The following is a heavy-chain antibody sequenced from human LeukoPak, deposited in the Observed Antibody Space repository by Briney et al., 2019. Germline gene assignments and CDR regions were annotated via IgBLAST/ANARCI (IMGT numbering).Heavy chain of an antibody. J-gene: IGHJ4*02. CDR2: VYYSGST. CDR1: GGSISSYY. D-gene: IGHD6-19*01. Sequence: SGTLSLTCTVSGGSISSYYWGWIRQPPGKGLEWIGFVYYSGSTNYNPSLKSRVTISVDTSKNQFSLKLNSVTAADTAVYYCARVDIAVAFYFDYWGQGTLVTVSS. V-gene: IGHV4-59*01. CDR3: ARVDIAVAFYFDY.